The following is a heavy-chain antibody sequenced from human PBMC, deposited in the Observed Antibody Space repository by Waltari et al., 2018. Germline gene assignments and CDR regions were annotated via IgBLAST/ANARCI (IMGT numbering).Heavy chain of an antibody. D-gene: IGHD3-10*01. J-gene: IGHJ4*02. Sequence: EVQLVESGGGLIQPGGSLRLSCAASGLTISDNYMSWVRQAPGKGLEWVSFFYSAVHTYYADSVKVRFTISRDSSKITLYLQMNSLRTEDTAVYYCARDLVHYFVYCGQVTLVTVFS. V-gene: IGHV3-53*01. CDR3: ARDLVHYFVY. CDR1: GLTISDNY. CDR2: FYSAVHT.